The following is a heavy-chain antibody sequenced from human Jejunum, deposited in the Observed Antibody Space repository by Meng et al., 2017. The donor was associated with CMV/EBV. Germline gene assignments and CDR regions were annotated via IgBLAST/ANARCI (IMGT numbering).Heavy chain of an antibody. J-gene: IGHJ4*02. CDR2: IHDTGST. V-gene: IGHV4-31*02. Sequence: GGSISSGGYYWSWISQHPGMGLEWIGYIHDTGSTHTNPSLTNRVTMSVDTSQNQFSLKLSSVIVADTAVYYCARELCTTTSCSYDYWGQGTLVTVSS. CDR1: GGSISSGGYY. CDR3: ARELCTTTSCSYDY. D-gene: IGHD2-2*01.